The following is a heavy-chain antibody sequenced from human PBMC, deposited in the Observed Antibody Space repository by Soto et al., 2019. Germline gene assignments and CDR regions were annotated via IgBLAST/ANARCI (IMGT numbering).Heavy chain of an antibody. V-gene: IGHV4-39*01. Sequence: SETLSLTCSVSGASISSRDYYWGWSRQTPGKGLEWIGNIDYNGVTYYNPSLKSRVTVSKDTSKNQFSLKVASVTAAGTAIYYCGRVMIGTSRHTDSDYWGQGTQVTVSS. CDR2: IDYNGVT. CDR3: GRVMIGTSRHTDSDY. D-gene: IGHD2-2*01. J-gene: IGHJ4*02. CDR1: GASISSRDYY.